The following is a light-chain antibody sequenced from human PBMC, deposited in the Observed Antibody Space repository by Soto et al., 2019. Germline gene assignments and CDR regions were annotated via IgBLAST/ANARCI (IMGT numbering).Light chain of an antibody. J-gene: IGLJ1*01. V-gene: IGLV2-14*01. Sequence: QSVLTQPASVSGSPEQSITISCTGTSSDVGGYIYVSCYQQHPGKAPKLMIYDVTSRPSGVSYRFSGSKSGNTASLTISGLQAEDEADYYCSSYTTSSSYVFGTGTQLTVL. CDR3: SSYTTSSSYV. CDR1: SSDVGGYIY. CDR2: DVT.